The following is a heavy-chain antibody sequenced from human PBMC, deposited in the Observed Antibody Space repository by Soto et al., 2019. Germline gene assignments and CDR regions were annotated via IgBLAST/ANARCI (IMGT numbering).Heavy chain of an antibody. CDR2: ISGSDDST. CDR1: GFTFSSYA. D-gene: IGHD6-6*01. J-gene: IGHJ4*02. Sequence: EVQLLESGGGLVQPGESLRLSCAASGFTFSSYAMSSVRQAPGKVLEWVSVISGSDDSTYYADSVKGRFTISRDNSKNTLYLQMNSLRAEDTAVYYCAKRSSSSTFDYWGQGTLVTVSS. CDR3: AKRSSSSTFDY. V-gene: IGHV3-23*01.